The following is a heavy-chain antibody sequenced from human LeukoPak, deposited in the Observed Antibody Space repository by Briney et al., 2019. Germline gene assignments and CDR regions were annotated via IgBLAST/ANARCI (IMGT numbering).Heavy chain of an antibody. CDR3: ATVHFGYFTF. J-gene: IGHJ4*02. CDR1: GFTFSDYH. V-gene: IGHV3-11*01. D-gene: IGHD3-3*01. CDR2: ISDNGRTK. Sequence: GGSLRLSCAASGFTFSDYHMSWIRQAPGKGLEWVSHISDNGRTKYYANSVQGRFTVSRDNAKNSLYLQMNSLRADDTAVYYCATVHFGYFTFWGQGTLVPVSS.